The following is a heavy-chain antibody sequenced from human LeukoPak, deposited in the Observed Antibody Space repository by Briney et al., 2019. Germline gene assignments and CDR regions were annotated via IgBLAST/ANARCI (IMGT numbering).Heavy chain of an antibody. D-gene: IGHD6-13*01. CDR1: GDSVSSNSAA. CDR2: TYYRSKWYN. Sequence: SQTLSLTCAISGDSVSSNSAAWNWIRQSPSRGLEWLGRTYYRSKWYNDYAVSVKSRITINPDTSKNQFSLQLNSVTPEDTAVYYCARDQGWAKQQLVPGSSVAWFDPWGQGTLVTVSS. V-gene: IGHV6-1*01. CDR3: ARDQGWAKQQLVPGSSVAWFDP. J-gene: IGHJ5*02.